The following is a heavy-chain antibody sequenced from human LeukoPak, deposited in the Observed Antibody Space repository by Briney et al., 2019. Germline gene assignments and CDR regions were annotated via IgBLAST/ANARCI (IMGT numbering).Heavy chain of an antibody. Sequence: GGSLRLSCRASGFTFSDSAMTWVRQAPGKGLEWVSVISTSGANTYYADSVKGRFTISRGSSENALYLQMNSLRAEDTAVYYCAKTSKYSTTWYDYWGQGTLVTVSS. CDR3: AKTSKYSTTWYDY. D-gene: IGHD6-13*01. CDR2: ISTSGANT. J-gene: IGHJ4*02. CDR1: GFTFSDSA. V-gene: IGHV3-23*01.